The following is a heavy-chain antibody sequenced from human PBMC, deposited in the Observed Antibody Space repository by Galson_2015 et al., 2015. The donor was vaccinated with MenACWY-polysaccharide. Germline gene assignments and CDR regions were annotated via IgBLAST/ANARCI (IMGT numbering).Heavy chain of an antibody. CDR1: GLSLSTSGVG. Sequence: ALVKPTQTLTLTCTFSGLSLSTSGVGVGWIRRPPGKAPEWLALVYWDDDKRYSPSLTNRVTVTKDTSKNQVVLSMTNMDPVDTATYFCAHRKLITVFGLVTDVGLYFDYWSQGTLVTVSS. D-gene: IGHD3-3*01. CDR3: AHRKLITVFGLVTDVGLYFDY. CDR2: VYWDDDK. V-gene: IGHV2-5*02. J-gene: IGHJ4*02.